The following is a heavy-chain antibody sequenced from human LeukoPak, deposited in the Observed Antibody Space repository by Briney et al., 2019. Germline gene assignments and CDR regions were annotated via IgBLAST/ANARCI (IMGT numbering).Heavy chain of an antibody. V-gene: IGHV4-61*09. CDR3: ARSSLAVYFDY. CDR2: VFTRGTT. CDR1: GGSISSGSYY. Sequence: PSETLSLTCTVSGGSISSGSYYWNWIRQPAGKRLEWLGHVFTRGTTNYNASLEGRLTISLDTARNQFSLYLSSVTAADTAMYFCARSSLAVYFDYWGQGTLVTASS. D-gene: IGHD6-19*01. J-gene: IGHJ4*02.